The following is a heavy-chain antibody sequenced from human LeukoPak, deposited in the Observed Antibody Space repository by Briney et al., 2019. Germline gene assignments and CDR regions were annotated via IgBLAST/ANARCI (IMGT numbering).Heavy chain of an antibody. CDR2: ITTNGRST. V-gene: IGHV3-64D*06. CDR1: GFSFSTSA. D-gene: IGHD4/OR15-4a*01. Sequence: PGGSLRLSCSASGFSFSTSATHWVRQAPGKGPQFVSAITTNGRSTYYADSVKGRFTISRDSSKSTLDLQMSSLRAEDTAVYYCVRDLTWGQGTLVTVSS. CDR3: VRDLT. J-gene: IGHJ4*02.